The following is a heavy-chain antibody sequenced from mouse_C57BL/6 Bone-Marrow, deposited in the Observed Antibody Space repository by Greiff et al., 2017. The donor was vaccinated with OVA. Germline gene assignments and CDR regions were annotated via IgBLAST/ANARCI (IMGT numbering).Heavy chain of an antibody. CDR3: AREGYYYGTYY. J-gene: IGHJ4*01. CDR1: GFTFSSYA. D-gene: IGHD1-1*01. Sequence: EVMLVESGGGLVKPGGSLKLSCAASGFTFSSYAMSWVRQTPEKRLEWVATISDGGSYTYYPDNVKGRFTISRDNAKNNLYLQMSHLKSEDTAMYYCAREGYYYGTYYWGQGTSVTVSS. CDR2: ISDGGSYT. V-gene: IGHV5-4*01.